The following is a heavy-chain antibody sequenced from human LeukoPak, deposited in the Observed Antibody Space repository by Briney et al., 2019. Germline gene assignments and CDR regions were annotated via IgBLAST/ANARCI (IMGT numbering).Heavy chain of an antibody. CDR3: ARPGATTRGSYFGY. CDR2: ISSSSSYI. CDR1: GFTFSSYS. D-gene: IGHD1-26*01. J-gene: IGHJ4*02. V-gene: IGHV3-21*01. Sequence: GGSLRLSCAASGFTFSSYSMNWVRQAPGKGLEWVSSISSSSSYIYYADSVKGRFTISRDNAKNSLYLQMNSLRAEDTAVYYCARPGATTRGSYFGYWGQGTLVTVSS.